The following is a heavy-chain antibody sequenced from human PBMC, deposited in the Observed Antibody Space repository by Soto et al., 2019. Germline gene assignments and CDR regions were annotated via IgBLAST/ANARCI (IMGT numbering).Heavy chain of an antibody. Sequence: PGGSLRLSCAASGFTFSSYGMHWVRQAPGKGLEWVAVISYDGSHKFYGESVKGRFTISRDNSKNTLYLQMPSLTTEDTGIYYCAKVAGVATGGTVGGLDPWGQGTLVTVSS. CDR3: AKVAGVATGGTVGGLDP. V-gene: IGHV3-30*18. D-gene: IGHD6-13*01. CDR1: GFTFSSYG. J-gene: IGHJ5*02. CDR2: ISYDGSHK.